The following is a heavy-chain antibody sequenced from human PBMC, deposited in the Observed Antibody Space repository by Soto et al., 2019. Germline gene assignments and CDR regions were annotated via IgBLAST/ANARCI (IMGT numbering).Heavy chain of an antibody. CDR2: ISAYNGNT. V-gene: IGHV1-18*01. D-gene: IGHD1-7*01. CDR1: GYTFTSYG. CDR3: ARRRSELRGTWGYYYYYMDV. Sequence: ASVKVSCKASGYTFTSYGISWVRQAPGQGLEWMGWISAYNGNTNYAQKLQGRVTMTTDTSTSTAYMELRSLRSDDTAVYYCARRRSELRGTWGYYYYYMDVWGKGTTVTVSS. J-gene: IGHJ6*03.